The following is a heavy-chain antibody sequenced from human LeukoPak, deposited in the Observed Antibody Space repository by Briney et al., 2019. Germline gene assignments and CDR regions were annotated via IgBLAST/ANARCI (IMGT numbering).Heavy chain of an antibody. Sequence: GGSLRLSCAASGFTFSSYSMNWVRQAPGKGLEWVSSISSMSDYKYYADSVKGRFTISRDDAKNSLYLQMNSLRAEDTAVYYCARVRWGGLYYFDYWGQGTLVTVSS. V-gene: IGHV3-21*01. CDR2: ISSMSDYK. J-gene: IGHJ4*02. CDR1: GFTFSSYS. D-gene: IGHD3-16*01. CDR3: ARVRWGGLYYFDY.